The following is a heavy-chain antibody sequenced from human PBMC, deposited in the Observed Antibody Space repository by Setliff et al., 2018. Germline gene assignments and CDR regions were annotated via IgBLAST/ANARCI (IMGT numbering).Heavy chain of an antibody. Sequence: PGGSLRLSCAASGFSFNTYGMHWVRQAPGKGLEWLAVVSYDGNNNYYGDSVKGRFTISRDNSKNTVFLQLNSLRDDDTAVYYCARAPNIFAGNFDFWGQGALVTVSS. D-gene: IGHD2-21*01. CDR3: ARAPNIFAGNFDF. J-gene: IGHJ4*02. V-gene: IGHV3-30*03. CDR1: GFSFNTYG. CDR2: VSYDGNNN.